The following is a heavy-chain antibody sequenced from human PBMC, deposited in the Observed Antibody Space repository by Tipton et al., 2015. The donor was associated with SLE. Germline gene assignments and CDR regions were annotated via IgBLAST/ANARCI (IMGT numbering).Heavy chain of an antibody. CDR1: GFTFSDYY. D-gene: IGHD3-3*01. V-gene: IGHV3-11*01. CDR2: ISSGGSTI. Sequence: GSLRLSCAASGFTFSDYYMSWIRQAPGKGLEWVSYISSGGSTIYYADSVKGRFTISRDNAKNSLYLQMNSLRAEDTAVYYCARGGTYDFWSGYYGMDVWGQGTTVTVSS. CDR3: ARGGTYDFWSGYYGMDV. J-gene: IGHJ6*02.